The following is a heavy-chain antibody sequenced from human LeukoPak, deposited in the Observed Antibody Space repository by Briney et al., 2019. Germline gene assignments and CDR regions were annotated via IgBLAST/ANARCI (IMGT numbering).Heavy chain of an antibody. Sequence: GGSLRLSCSASGFTFSNYAMHWVRQAPGKGLEYVSAISSGGGTTYYADSVKGRFTISRDTSKNTLYLQMTSLKPEDTALYYCVRASGWFDPWGQGTLSPSPQ. CDR1: GFTFSNYA. CDR2: ISSGGGTT. D-gene: IGHD6-25*01. V-gene: IGHV3-64D*06. J-gene: IGHJ5*02. CDR3: VRASGWFDP.